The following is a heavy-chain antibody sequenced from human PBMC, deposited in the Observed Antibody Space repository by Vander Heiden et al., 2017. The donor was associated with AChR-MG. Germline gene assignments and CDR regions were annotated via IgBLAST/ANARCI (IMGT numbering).Heavy chain of an antibody. CDR2: IIPIFGTA. CDR1: GGTFSSHA. Sequence: QVQLVQSGAAVTKPGSPVKVSCKASGGTFSSHAISRVRQAPGQGLEWMGGIIPIFGTANYGQKYQGRVTITADKSTSTAYMELSSLRSEDTAVYYWARGSHYDFWSGYQPSYYGMDVWGQGTTVTVSS. J-gene: IGHJ6*02. CDR3: ARGSHYDFWSGYQPSYYGMDV. V-gene: IGHV1-69*06. D-gene: IGHD3-3*01.